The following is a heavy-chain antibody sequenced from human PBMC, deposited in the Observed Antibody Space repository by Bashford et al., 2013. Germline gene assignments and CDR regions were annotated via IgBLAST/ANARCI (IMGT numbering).Heavy chain of an antibody. J-gene: IGHJ5*02. CDR3: ARVWWNQGASFDP. CDR2: IIPIFGTA. CDR1: GGTFSSYA. V-gene: IGHV1-69*05. D-gene: IGHD1-14*01. Sequence: SVKVSCKASGGTFSSYAISWVRQAPGQGLEWMGGIIPIFGTANYAQNFQGRVTMTTDTSTSTAYMELRNLRSDDTAVYYCARVWWNQGASFDPWGQGTLVTVSS.